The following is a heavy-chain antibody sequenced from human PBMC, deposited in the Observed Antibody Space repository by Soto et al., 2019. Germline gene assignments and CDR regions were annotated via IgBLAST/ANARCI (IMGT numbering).Heavy chain of an antibody. CDR2: FDPEDGET. J-gene: IGHJ4*02. CDR1: GYTLTELS. V-gene: IGHV1-24*01. CDR3: ATEYRDTAMVRVLDY. D-gene: IGHD5-18*01. Sequence: ASVKVSCKVSGYTLTELSMHWVRQAPGKGLEWMGGFDPEDGETIYAQKFQGRVTMTEDTSTDTAYMELSSLRSEDTAVYYCATEYRDTAMVRVLDYWGQGTLVTVSS.